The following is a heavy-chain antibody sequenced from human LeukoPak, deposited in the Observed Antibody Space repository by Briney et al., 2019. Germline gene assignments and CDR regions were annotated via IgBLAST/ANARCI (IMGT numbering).Heavy chain of an antibody. CDR1: GGSISSSSYY. Sequence: PSETLSLTCTVSGGSISSSSYYWGWIRQPPGKGLEWIGSIYYTRSTYYNPSLKSRVTISVDTSKNQFSLKLTSVTAADTAVYYCARGLVGWSDPWGQGTLVTVSS. CDR3: ARGLVGWSDP. D-gene: IGHD1-26*01. V-gene: IGHV4-39*01. J-gene: IGHJ5*02. CDR2: IYYTRST.